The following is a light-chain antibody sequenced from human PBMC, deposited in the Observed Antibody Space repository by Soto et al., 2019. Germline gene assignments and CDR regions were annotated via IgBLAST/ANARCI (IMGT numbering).Light chain of an antibody. V-gene: IGLV2-8*01. CDR2: EVN. Sequence: QSVLTQPPSASGSPGQSVTISCTGTRSDVGGYNFVSWYQHHPGKAPKLIIYEVNKRPSGVPDRFSGSNSGNTASLTVSGLQAEDEADYYCNSYAGGNNYVFGTGTKLTVL. CDR3: NSYAGGNNYV. CDR1: RSDVGGYNF. J-gene: IGLJ1*01.